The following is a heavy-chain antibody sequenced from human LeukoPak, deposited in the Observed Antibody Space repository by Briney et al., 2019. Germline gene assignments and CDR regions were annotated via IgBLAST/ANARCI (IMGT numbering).Heavy chain of an antibody. J-gene: IGHJ4*02. V-gene: IGHV3-48*03. CDR2: ISGSGSTI. D-gene: IGHD2-2*01. CDR1: GFTFSSYE. CDR3: ARKYCSSTSCLIDN. Sequence: GGSLRLSCAASGFTFSSYEMNWVRQAPGKGLEWVSYISGSGSTIYYADSVKGRFTISRDNAKNSLYLQMNSLRAEDTAVYYCARKYCSSTSCLIDNWGQGTLVTVSS.